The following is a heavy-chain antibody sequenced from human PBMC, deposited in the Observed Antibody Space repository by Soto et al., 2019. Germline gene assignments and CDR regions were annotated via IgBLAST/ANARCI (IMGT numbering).Heavy chain of an antibody. V-gene: IGHV3-23*01. CDR1: GFTFNVYP. CDR2: IGDRGGVT. J-gene: IGHJ2*01. Sequence: EVQLLESGGGLVQPGGSLRLSCAASGFTFNVYPMAWVRQAPGKGLEWVSSIGDRGGVTYYADSVKGRFTISRDNSQNTLFLQMNILRAEDTAVYYCAKYILDCANGICTRCFGLWGGGTLVTVAS. D-gene: IGHD2-8*01. CDR3: AKYILDCANGICTRCFGL.